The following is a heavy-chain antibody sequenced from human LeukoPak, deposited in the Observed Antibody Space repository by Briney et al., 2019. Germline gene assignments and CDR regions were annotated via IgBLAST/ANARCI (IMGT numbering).Heavy chain of an antibody. J-gene: IGHJ4*02. CDR3: ARDVVAAPGTWDY. D-gene: IGHD6-13*01. V-gene: IGHV4-59*12. CDR1: GGSISSYY. CDR2: IYYSGST. Sequence: PSETLSPTCTVSGGSISSYYWSWIRQPPGKGLEWIGYIYYSGSTNYNPSLKSRVTMSVDTSKNQFSLRLSSVTAADTAVYYCARDVVAAPGTWDYWGQGTLVTVSS.